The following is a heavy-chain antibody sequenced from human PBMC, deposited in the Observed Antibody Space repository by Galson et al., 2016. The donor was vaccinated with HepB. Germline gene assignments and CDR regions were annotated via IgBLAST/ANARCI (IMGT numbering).Heavy chain of an antibody. Sequence: LRLSCAASGFTFSSYAMSWVRQAPGKGLEWVSTITGSGGWIKYADSVKGRLITSRDNSKNTLYLQLNSLRAEDTAVYYCAKDGGYCSDATCYYRNSWGQGTLVTVSS. J-gene: IGHJ4*02. V-gene: IGHV3-23*01. D-gene: IGHD2-15*01. CDR2: ITGSGGWI. CDR3: AKDGGYCSDATCYYRNS. CDR1: GFTFSSYA.